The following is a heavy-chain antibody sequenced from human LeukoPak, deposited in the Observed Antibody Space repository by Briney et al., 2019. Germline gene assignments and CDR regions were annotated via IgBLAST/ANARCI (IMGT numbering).Heavy chain of an antibody. J-gene: IGHJ4*02. D-gene: IGHD2-2*02. CDR2: ISYDGSNK. V-gene: IGHV3-30-3*01. CDR3: ARARTYCSSTSCDIFDY. CDR1: GFTFSSYA. Sequence: GGSLRLSCAASGFTFSSYAMHWVRQAPGKGLEWVAVISYDGSNKYYADSVKGRFTISRDNAKNTLYLQMNSLRAEDTAVYYCARARTYCSSTSCDIFDYWGQGTLVTVSS.